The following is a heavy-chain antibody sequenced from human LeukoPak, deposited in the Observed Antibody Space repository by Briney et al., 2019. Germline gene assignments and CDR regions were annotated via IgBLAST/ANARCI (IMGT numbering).Heavy chain of an antibody. CDR3: AKDPRAGSGWGSFDY. CDR1: GFTFRSYA. CDR2: ISGSGDST. J-gene: IGHJ4*02. D-gene: IGHD6-19*01. Sequence: PGGSLTLYCAASGFTFRSYAMSWVRQAPGKGLEWVSGISGSGDSTHYADSVKGRFSISRDNSKNTLWLQMNSLKDEDTAVYYCAKDPRAGSGWGSFDYWGQGTLVTVSS. V-gene: IGHV3-23*01.